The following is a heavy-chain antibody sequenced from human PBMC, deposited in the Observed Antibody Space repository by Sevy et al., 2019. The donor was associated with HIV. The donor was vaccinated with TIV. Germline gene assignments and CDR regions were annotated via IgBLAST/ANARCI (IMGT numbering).Heavy chain of an antibody. J-gene: IGHJ5*02. CDR3: ATYSDYGGAFDP. D-gene: IGHD5-12*01. CDR2: INPNSGGT. Sequence: ASVKVSCKAFGYTFTAHYMHWVRLVPGQGLEWMGWINPNSGGTKYAQKFQGRVTMTRDTSISTAYMEMSRLRSDDTALYYCATYSDYGGAFDPWGLGTLVTVSS. V-gene: IGHV1-2*02. CDR1: GYTFTAHY.